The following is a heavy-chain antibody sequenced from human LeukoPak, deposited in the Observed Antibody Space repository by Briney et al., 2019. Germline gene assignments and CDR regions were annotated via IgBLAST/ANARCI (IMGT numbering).Heavy chain of an antibody. D-gene: IGHD4-17*01. Sequence: GGSLRLSCAASGFTFSSYGMHWVRQAPGKGLEWVAFVRYDGSNKYYADSVKGRFTISRDNSKNTLYLQMNSLRAEDTAVYYCAKVNDYGDYVSFDYWGQGTLVTVSS. CDR1: GFTFSSYG. CDR2: VRYDGSNK. CDR3: AKVNDYGDYVSFDY. V-gene: IGHV3-30*02. J-gene: IGHJ4*02.